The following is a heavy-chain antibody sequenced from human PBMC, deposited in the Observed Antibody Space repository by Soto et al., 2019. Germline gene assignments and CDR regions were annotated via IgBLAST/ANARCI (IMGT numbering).Heavy chain of an antibody. Sequence: GGALRLSCAASGFTFSSYEMNWVRQAPGKGLEWVSYISSSGSTIYYADSVKGRFTISRDNAKNSLYLQMNSLRAEDTAVYYCARSDSFYYDSSGTLDYWGQGTLVTVSS. CDR2: ISSSGSTI. CDR1: GFTFSSYE. V-gene: IGHV3-48*03. J-gene: IGHJ4*02. CDR3: ARSDSFYYDSSGTLDY. D-gene: IGHD3-22*01.